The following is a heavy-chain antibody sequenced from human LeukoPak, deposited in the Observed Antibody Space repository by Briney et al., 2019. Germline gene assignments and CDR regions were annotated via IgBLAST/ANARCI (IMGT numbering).Heavy chain of an antibody. D-gene: IGHD1-26*01. CDR2: IRYDGSNK. V-gene: IGHV3-30*02. CDR3: AKDSSGNYSTELDY. J-gene: IGHJ4*02. CDR1: GFTFSSYG. Sequence: GGSLRLSCAASGFTFSSYGMHWVRQAPGKGLEWVAFIRYDGSNKHNADSVKGRFTISRDNSKNTLYLQMNSLRAEDTAVYYCAKDSSGNYSTELDYWGQGTLVTVSS.